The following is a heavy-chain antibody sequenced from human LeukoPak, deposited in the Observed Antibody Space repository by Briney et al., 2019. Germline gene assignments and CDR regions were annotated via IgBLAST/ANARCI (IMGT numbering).Heavy chain of an antibody. V-gene: IGHV4-34*01. D-gene: IGHD2-2*01. CDR3: ARAGVPYGADC. J-gene: IGHJ4*02. CDR1: GGSFSGYY. CDR2: INHSGST. Sequence: SETLSLTCAVYGGSFSGYYWSWIRQPPGKGLEWIGEINHSGSTNYNPSLKSRVTISVDTSKNQFSLKLSSVTAADTAVCYCARAGVPYGADCWGQGTLVTVSS.